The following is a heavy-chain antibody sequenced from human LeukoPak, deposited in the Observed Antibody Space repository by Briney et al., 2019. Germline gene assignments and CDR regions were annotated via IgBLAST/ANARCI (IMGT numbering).Heavy chain of an antibody. CDR1: GYTFTNYD. CDR2: VTPNNGHT. CDR3: ARGLLRDWFDP. Sequence: ASVKVSCKASGYTFTNYDINWVRQASGQGLEWMGWVTPNNGHTGYTQKLLGRATMTWNTSISTAYMELSSLKSDDTAVYYCARGLLRDWFDPWGQGTLVTVSS. V-gene: IGHV1-8*01. D-gene: IGHD4-17*01. J-gene: IGHJ5*02.